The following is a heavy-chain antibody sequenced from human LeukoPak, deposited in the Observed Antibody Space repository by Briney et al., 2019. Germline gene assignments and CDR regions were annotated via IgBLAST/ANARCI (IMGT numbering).Heavy chain of an antibody. D-gene: IGHD3-22*01. Sequence: SETLSLTCTVSGGSISSYYWSWIRQPAGKGLEWIGRIYTSGSTNYNPSLKSRVTMSVDTSKNQFSLKLSSVTAADTAVYYCAGDAPRFYDSRPYYMDVWGKGTTVTVSS. CDR2: IYTSGST. V-gene: IGHV4-4*07. CDR1: GGSISSYY. J-gene: IGHJ6*03. CDR3: AGDAPRFYDSRPYYMDV.